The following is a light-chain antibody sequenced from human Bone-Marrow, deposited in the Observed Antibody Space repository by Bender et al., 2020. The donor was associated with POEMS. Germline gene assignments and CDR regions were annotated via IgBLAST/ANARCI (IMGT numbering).Light chain of an antibody. CDR3: QVWDRSNDVVI. CDR2: DDN. Sequence: SYVLTQPPSVSVAPGQTATITGGGGKGVNWYQQKPGQAPILVVYDDNDRPYEIPARFSGSKSGNTATLTISRVEAGDEADYYCQVWDRSNDVVIFGGGTKLTVL. CDR1: KG. J-gene: IGLJ2*01. V-gene: IGLV3-21*02.